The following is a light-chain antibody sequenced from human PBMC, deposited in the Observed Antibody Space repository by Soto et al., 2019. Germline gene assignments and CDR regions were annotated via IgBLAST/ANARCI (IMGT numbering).Light chain of an antibody. CDR2: DSS. Sequence: EIVLTQSPGTLSLSPGETASLSCWASQSIISNFLAWYQQRRGQPPRLLIYDSSRRASGIPARFTGSGSGTAFTLTISRVEPEDSAVYYCQQTFHSPRTFGQGTKVQIK. J-gene: IGKJ2*01. CDR1: QSIISNF. CDR3: QQTFHSPRT. V-gene: IGKV3-20*01.